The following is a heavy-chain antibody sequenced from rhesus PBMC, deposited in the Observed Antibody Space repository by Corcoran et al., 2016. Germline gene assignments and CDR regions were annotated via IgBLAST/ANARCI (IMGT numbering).Heavy chain of an antibody. Sequence: EVQLVESGGGLAKPGGSLRLSCAASGFTFSSYWMNWVRQAPGKGLEWVSAINSVGGSTYYADSVKGRFTISRDNSKNTLSLQMNSPRAEDTAVYYCAKEWGYSGSDYWGQGVLVTVSS. J-gene: IGHJ4*01. V-gene: IGHV3S25*01. CDR3: AKEWGYSGSDY. CDR1: GFTFSSYW. D-gene: IGHD6-25*01. CDR2: INSVGGST.